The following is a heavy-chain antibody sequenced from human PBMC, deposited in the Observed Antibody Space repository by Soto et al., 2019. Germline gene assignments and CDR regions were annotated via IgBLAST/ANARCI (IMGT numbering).Heavy chain of an antibody. D-gene: IGHD6-6*01. Sequence: PSETLSLTYAVSGYSISSGYYWGWIRQPPGKGLEWIGSIYHSGSTYYNPSLKSRVTISVDTSKNQFSLKLSSVTAADTAVYYCARAYSSSSFIGWFDPWGQGTLVT. CDR1: GYSISSGYY. J-gene: IGHJ5*02. CDR3: ARAYSSSSFIGWFDP. CDR2: IYHSGST. V-gene: IGHV4-38-2*01.